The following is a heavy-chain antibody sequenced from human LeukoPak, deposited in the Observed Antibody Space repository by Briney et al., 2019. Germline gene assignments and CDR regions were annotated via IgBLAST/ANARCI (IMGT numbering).Heavy chain of an antibody. J-gene: IGHJ4*02. CDR2: IYHSGST. V-gene: IGHV4-38-2*02. D-gene: IGHD3-22*01. CDR3: ARVAWFQPPYFDY. CDR1: GYSISSGYY. Sequence: SETLSLTCTVSGYSISSGYYWGWIRQPPGKGLEWIGSIYHSGSTYNNPSLKSRVTISVDTSKNQFSLKLSSVTAADTAVYYCARVAWFQPPYFDYWGQGTLVTVSS.